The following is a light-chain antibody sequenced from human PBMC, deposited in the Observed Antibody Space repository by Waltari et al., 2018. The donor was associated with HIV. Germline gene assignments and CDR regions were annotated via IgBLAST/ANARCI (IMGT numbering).Light chain of an antibody. CDR1: QSVNNTY. Sequence: EIVLTQSPGTLSLSPGERATLSCRASQSVNNTYLAWYQQKPGQAPRLLIYGASSRAPRIPYRFSGSGSGTDFTLPISRLESEDFAVYYCQQYGSSPGTFGGGTKVEI. J-gene: IGKJ4*01. CDR3: QQYGSSPGT. CDR2: GAS. V-gene: IGKV3-20*01.